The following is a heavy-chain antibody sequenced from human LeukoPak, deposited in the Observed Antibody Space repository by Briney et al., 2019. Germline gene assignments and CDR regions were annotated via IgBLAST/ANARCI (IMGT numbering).Heavy chain of an antibody. D-gene: IGHD6-19*01. Sequence: SETLSLTCSVSGYSISSGYYWGWIRQPPGKGLEWIGSIYHSGSTYYNPSLKSRVTISVDTSKNQFSLKLSSVTAADTAVYYCARMSRRPMKQWLDSWGQGTLVTVSS. CDR3: ARMSRRPMKQWLDS. CDR2: IYHSGST. J-gene: IGHJ4*02. V-gene: IGHV4-38-2*02. CDR1: GYSISSGYY.